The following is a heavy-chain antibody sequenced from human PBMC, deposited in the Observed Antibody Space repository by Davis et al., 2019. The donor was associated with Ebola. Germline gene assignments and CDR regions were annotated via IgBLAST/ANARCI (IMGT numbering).Heavy chain of an antibody. CDR3: ARGSGIQFDY. CDR1: GYTFTSYD. CDR2: MNPNSGNT. J-gene: IGHJ4*02. D-gene: IGHD6-13*01. Sequence: ASVKVSCKASGYTFTSYDINWVRQATGQGLEWMGWMNPNSGNTGYAQKFQGRVTITRDTSASTAYMELSSLRSEDTAVYYCARGSGIQFDYWGQGTLVTVFS. V-gene: IGHV1-8*01.